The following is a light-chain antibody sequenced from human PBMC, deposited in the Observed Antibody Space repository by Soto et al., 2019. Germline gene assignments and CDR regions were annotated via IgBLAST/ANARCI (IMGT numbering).Light chain of an antibody. J-gene: IGKJ4*01. CDR1: QSVSSS. CDR2: GAY. CDR3: QQDYNWPQLA. Sequence: IVVTQSPATLSVSPGETVTLSCRVSQSVSSSLAWYQQKPGQAPRLLISGAYTRATGIPARFSGSGSGTEFTLTISGLQSEDFAVYDCQQDYNWPQLAVGGGTRVEIE. V-gene: IGKV3-15*01.